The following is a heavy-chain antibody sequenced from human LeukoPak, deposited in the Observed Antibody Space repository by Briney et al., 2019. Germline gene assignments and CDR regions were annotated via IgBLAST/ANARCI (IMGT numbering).Heavy chain of an antibody. V-gene: IGHV5-51*01. J-gene: IGHJ5*02. CDR1: GSRFTSYW. D-gene: IGHD4-23*01. CDR2: IYPGDSDT. CDR3: ARRGKMNWFDP. Sequence: GASLEISCKGSGSRFTSYWIGWGRPVPGKGLEWMGIIYPGDSDTRYSPSFQGQVTISSDKSISTAYLQWSSLKASDTAMYYCARRGKMNWFDPWGQGTLVTVSS.